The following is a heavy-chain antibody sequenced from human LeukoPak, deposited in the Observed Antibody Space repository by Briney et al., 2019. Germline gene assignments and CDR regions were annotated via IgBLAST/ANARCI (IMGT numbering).Heavy chain of an antibody. CDR2: IKQDGSEK. V-gene: IGHV3-7*01. CDR3: ARKGSGVLLWFGELLLGAFDT. CDR1: GFTFSSYW. Sequence: GGSLRLSCAASGFTFSSYWMSWVRQAPGKGLEWVANIKQDGSEKYYVDSVKGRFTISRDNAKNSLYLQMNNLRAEDTAVYYCARKGSGVLLWFGELLLGAFDTWGQGTMVTVSS. J-gene: IGHJ3*02. D-gene: IGHD3-10*01.